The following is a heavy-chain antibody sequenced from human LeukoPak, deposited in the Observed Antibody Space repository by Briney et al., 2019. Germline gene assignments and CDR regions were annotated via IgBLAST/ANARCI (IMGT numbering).Heavy chain of an antibody. CDR1: GFTFSSYW. V-gene: IGHV3-7*01. CDR3: ARDRRRDWYFDL. J-gene: IGHJ2*01. CDR2: IKQDGSET. Sequence: PGGSLRLSCAASGFTFSSYWMSWVRQAPGKGREWVANIKQDGSETYYVDSVKGRFTISRDNAKNSLYLQMTSLRAEDTAVYYCARDRRRDWYFDLWGRGTLVTVSP.